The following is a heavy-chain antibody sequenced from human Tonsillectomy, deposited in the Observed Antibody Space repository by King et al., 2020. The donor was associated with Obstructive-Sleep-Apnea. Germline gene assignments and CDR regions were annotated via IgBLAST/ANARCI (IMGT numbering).Heavy chain of an antibody. V-gene: IGHV4-59*01. CDR1: GCSISTYY. CDR3: PRGGVAAANRDWFDP. D-gene: IGHD2-8*02. J-gene: IGHJ5*02. CDR2: IYYSGYT. Sequence: QLQESGPGLVKPSETLSLTCTVSGCSISTYYWSCIRQAPGKGLEWIGNIYYSGYTNYNTSLKSRVTISVNTSKNQFSLNLNSVSAAATAMYYCPRGGVAAANRDWFDPWGQGILVTVSS.